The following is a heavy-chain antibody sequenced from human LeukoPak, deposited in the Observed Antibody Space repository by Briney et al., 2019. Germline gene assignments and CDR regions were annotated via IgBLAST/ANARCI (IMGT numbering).Heavy chain of an antibody. CDR1: RGSINSYY. D-gene: IGHD5-18*01. J-gene: IGHJ3*02. Sequence: SETLSLTCTVSRGSINSYYWSWIRQPPGKGLEWIGYIYHSGTTNYNPSLKSRVTISLDTSKNQFSLKLSSVTAADTAVYYCARDRSGYSYSQFFNMWGQGTMVTVSP. CDR3: ARDRSGYSYSQFFNM. CDR2: IYHSGTT. V-gene: IGHV4-59*12.